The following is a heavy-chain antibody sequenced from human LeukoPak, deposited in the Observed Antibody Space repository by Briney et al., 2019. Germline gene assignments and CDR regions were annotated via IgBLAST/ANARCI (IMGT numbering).Heavy chain of an antibody. D-gene: IGHD2-2*01. CDR3: ARGPPGYCSSGCPNFAY. CDR2: INPKSGGT. Sequence: ASVKVSCKTSGYTFTGYYMHWVRQAPGQGLEWMGWINPKSGGTNYAQNFQGRGTMTRDTSISTAYMELSRLQSDDTAVYYCARGPPGYCSSGCPNFAYWGQGTLVTVSS. V-gene: IGHV1-2*02. J-gene: IGHJ4*02. CDR1: GYTFTGYY.